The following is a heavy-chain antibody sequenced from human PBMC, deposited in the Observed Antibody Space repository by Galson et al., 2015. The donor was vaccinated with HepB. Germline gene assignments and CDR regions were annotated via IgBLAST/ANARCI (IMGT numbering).Heavy chain of an antibody. CDR3: ATTFYYDADSYQDF. V-gene: IGHV5-10-1*01. J-gene: IGHJ4*02. CDR2: IDPNNSQT. Sequence: QSGAEVKKPGESLRISCQASGYTFTTNSLTWVRQMPGKGLEWMGKIDPNNSQTKYSPSFHGHVTISADKSINTAYLQWDSLRASDTATYYCATTFYYDADSYQDFWGRGTLVTVSS. CDR1: GYTFTTNS. D-gene: IGHD3-22*01.